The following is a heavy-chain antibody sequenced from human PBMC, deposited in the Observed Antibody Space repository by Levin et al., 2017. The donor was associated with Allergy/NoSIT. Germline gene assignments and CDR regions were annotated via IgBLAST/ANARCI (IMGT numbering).Heavy chain of an antibody. CDR3: CRGRDGPYSHMDV. CDR1: GFTFSDPY. V-gene: IGHV3-72*01. Sequence: QPGGSLRLSCGVSGFTFSDPYMDWVRQAPGKGLEWVGRMKHKVENYATEYAASVKGRFTISRDESKNELYLQMNSLKTEDTAVYYCCRGRDGPYSHMDVWGKGTPVTVSS. D-gene: IGHD5-24*01. CDR2: MKHKVENYAT. J-gene: IGHJ6*03.